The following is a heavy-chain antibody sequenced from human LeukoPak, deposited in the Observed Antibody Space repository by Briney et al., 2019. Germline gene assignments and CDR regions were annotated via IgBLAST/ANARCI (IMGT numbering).Heavy chain of an antibody. CDR1: GAAFSYDY. CDR2: INHSGSI. V-gene: IGHV4-34*01. D-gene: IGHD7-27*01. J-gene: IGHJ5*01. Sequence: SETLSLTCAVYGAAFSYDYWSWIRQAPGKGLEWIGEINHSGSITYNPSLKSRVTISAEKSKSQFSLRLTSVTAADTAVYYCAKGVWAPRFDSWGQGTLVTVSS. CDR3: AKGVWAPRFDS.